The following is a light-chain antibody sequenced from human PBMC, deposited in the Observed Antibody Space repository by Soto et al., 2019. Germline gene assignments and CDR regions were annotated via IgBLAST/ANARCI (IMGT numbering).Light chain of an antibody. CDR3: QQANSFLWT. Sequence: IQMTQSPSSVSASVGDRVTITCRASQDISRWLAWYQQKPGKAPKLLIYAASSLQSGVPSRFSGSGSGTDFTLTISSLQPEDFATYYCQQANSFLWTFGQGTKVEIK. V-gene: IGKV1-12*01. CDR2: AAS. J-gene: IGKJ1*01. CDR1: QDISRW.